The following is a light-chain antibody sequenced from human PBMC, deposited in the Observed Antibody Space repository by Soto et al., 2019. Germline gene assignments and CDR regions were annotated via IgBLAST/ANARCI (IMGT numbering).Light chain of an antibody. J-gene: IGKJ4*01. CDR3: QQTFSPPSLT. CDR2: ASS. CDR1: QSISTY. Sequence: DIQMTQSPSSLSASVGDRVTITCRASQSISTYLTWFQQEPGKAPKLLIYASSTLQAGVPSRFSGSGSGSEYSLTISSLQPEDYATSYCQQTFSPPSLTFGEGTKVDIK. V-gene: IGKV1-39*01.